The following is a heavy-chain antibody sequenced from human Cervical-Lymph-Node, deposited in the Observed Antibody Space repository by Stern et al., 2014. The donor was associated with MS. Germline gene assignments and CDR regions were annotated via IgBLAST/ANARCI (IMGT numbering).Heavy chain of an antibody. D-gene: IGHD1-26*01. Sequence: VKLVESGAEVKKPGSSVKASCKASGGTFSSYAISWGRQAPGQGLEWMGGIIPIFGTANYAQKFQGRVTITADESTSTAYMELSSLRPEDTAVYYCARGELKEGLVRGMDVWGQGTTVTVSS. CDR3: ARGELKEGLVRGMDV. CDR2: IIPIFGTA. CDR1: GGTFSSYA. V-gene: IGHV1-69*01. J-gene: IGHJ6*02.